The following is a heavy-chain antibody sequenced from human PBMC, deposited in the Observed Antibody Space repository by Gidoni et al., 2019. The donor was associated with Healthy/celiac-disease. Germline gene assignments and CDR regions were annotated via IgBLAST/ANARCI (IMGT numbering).Heavy chain of an antibody. CDR2: IYYSGST. CDR1: GGSVSSGSYY. V-gene: IGHV4-61*01. D-gene: IGHD6-6*01. Sequence: QVQLQDSRPGLVTPSETLSLSCTVAGGSVSSGSYYWSWIRQPPGKGLEWIGYIYYSGSTNYNPYLKSRVTISVDTSKNQFSLKLSSVTAADTAVYYCERGGYSSSGNWFDPWGQGTLVTVSS. CDR3: ERGGYSSSGNWFDP. J-gene: IGHJ5*02.